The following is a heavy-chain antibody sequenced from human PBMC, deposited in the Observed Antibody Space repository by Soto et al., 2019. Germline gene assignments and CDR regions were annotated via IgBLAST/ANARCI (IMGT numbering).Heavy chain of an antibody. V-gene: IGHV4-31*03. CDR2: IHYSGST. J-gene: IGHJ4*02. D-gene: IGHD3-10*01. CDR3: ARLRGSGGYSAYYFDS. CDR1: GSINSGGYY. Sequence: QVHLQESGPGLVRPSQTLSLTCTVSGSINSGGYYWSWVRQHPVKGLEWIGYIHYSGSTWYNPSLKSRISTSVDTSKDQFSLKLSSVTAADTAVYYCARLRGSGGYSAYYFDSWGQGMLVIVSS.